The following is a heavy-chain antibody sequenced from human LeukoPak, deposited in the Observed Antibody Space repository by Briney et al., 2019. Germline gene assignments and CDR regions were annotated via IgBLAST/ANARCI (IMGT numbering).Heavy chain of an antibody. V-gene: IGHV4-4*02. D-gene: IGHD5-24*01. J-gene: IGHJ6*03. CDR2: IYHSGST. CDR3: ARDLEMATIRYYYYYYMDV. CDR1: GGSISSSNW. Sequence: SETLSLTCAVSGGSISSSNWWSWVRQPPGKGLEWIGEIYHSGSTNYNPSLKSRVTISVDKSKNQFSLKLSSVTAADTAVYYCARDLEMATIRYYYYYYMDVWGKGTTVTVSS.